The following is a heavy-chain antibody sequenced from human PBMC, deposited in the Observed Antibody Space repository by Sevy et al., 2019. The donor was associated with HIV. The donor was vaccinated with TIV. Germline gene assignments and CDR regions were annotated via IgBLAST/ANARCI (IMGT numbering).Heavy chain of an antibody. V-gene: IGHV4-59*12. CDR1: GGSISSYY. CDR2: IYYSGST. J-gene: IGHJ4*02. Sequence: SETLSLTCTVSGGSISSYYWSWIRQPPGKGLEWIGYIYYSGSTNYKPSLKSRVTISVDTSKNQFSLKLSSVTAADTAVYYCARSYPSTYYDILTGYYSYLPFDYWGQGTLVTVS. CDR3: ARSYPSTYYDILTGYYSYLPFDY. D-gene: IGHD3-9*01.